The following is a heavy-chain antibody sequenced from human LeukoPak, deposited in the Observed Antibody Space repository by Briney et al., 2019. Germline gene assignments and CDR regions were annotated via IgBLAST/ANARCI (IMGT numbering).Heavy chain of an antibody. CDR2: ISSNGGST. J-gene: IGHJ4*02. CDR3: VKGGCSGGSCYGDY. D-gene: IGHD2-15*01. Sequence: GGSLRLSCAASGFTFSSSAMNWVRQAPGKGLEYVSAISSNGGSTYYADSVKGRFTISGDNSKNTLYLQMSSLRAEDTAVYYCVKGGCSGGSCYGDYWGQGTLVTVSS. CDR1: GFTFSSSA. V-gene: IGHV3-64D*09.